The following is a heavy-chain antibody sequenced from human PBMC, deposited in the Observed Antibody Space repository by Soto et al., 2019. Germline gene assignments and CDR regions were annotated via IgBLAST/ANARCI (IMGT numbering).Heavy chain of an antibody. CDR1: GFTFDEYA. Sequence: EVQLVESGGGVVRPGGSLRLSCAASGFTFDEYALTWVRQAPGKGLEWVAGINWNGGSKGYADSVKGRFTISRDNAKSLVDPPMNNLSHVDSVFYFSERATQSYYDTGCYYSYVYWCQGAQITVSP. CDR2: INWNGGSK. V-gene: IGHV3-20*04. CDR3: ERATQSYYDTGCYYSYVY. D-gene: IGHD3-22*01. J-gene: IGHJ4*02.